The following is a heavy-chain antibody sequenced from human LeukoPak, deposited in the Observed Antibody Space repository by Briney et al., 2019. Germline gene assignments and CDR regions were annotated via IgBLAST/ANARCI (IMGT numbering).Heavy chain of an antibody. J-gene: IGHJ4*02. Sequence: GGSLRLSCAASGFTFSSYTMNWVRQPPGKGLEWVSNIGTSSTTIYYADSVKGRFTISRDNAKNSLYLQMNSLRAEDTAVYYCARETTCYDYWGQGTLVTVSS. CDR3: ARETTCYDY. CDR1: GFTFSSYT. CDR2: IGTSSTTI. V-gene: IGHV3-48*04. D-gene: IGHD2-2*01.